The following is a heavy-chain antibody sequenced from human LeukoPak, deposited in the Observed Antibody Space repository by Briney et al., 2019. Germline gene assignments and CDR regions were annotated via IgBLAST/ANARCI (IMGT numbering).Heavy chain of an antibody. D-gene: IGHD1-26*01. CDR2: IFYSGST. CDR3: ARQGIVGATTVDY. J-gene: IGHJ4*02. Sequence: PSETLSLTCTVSGGSISTSNYYWGWVRQPPGKGLEWIGNIFYSGSTYYSPSLKSRVTISLDTSRNQFSLKLSSVTAADTAVYYCARQGIVGATTVDYWGQGTLVTVSS. V-gene: IGHV4-39*01. CDR1: GGSISTSNYY.